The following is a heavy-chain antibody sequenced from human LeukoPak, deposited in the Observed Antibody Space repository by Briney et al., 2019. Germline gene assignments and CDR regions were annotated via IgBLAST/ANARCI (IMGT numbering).Heavy chain of an antibody. CDR1: GFTVSSNY. CDR2: IYSGGTT. Sequence: GGSLRLSCAASGFTVSSNYMSWVRQAPGKGLEWVSVIYSGGTTNYADSVKGRFTISRDNSKNTLFLQMNSLRAEDSAVYYCATDREGDPSAYYLVGGQGTLITVSS. CDR3: ATDREGDPSAYYLV. J-gene: IGHJ4*02. D-gene: IGHD3-22*01. V-gene: IGHV3-53*01.